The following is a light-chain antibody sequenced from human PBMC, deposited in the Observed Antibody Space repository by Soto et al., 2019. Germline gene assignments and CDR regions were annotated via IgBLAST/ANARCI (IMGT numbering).Light chain of an antibody. Sequence: EIVLTQSPGTLSLSPGERATLSCRASQSVNIYLAWYQQKPGQAPRLLISETTNRATGIPARFSGSGSGTDFTLTISSLEPEDFAVYYCQQRIAWPRTFGQGTRWIS. V-gene: IGKV3-11*01. CDR3: QQRIAWPRT. CDR1: QSVNIY. CDR2: ETT. J-gene: IGKJ1*01.